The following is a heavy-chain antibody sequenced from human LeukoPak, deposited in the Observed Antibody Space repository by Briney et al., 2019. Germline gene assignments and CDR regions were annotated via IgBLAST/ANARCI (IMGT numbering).Heavy chain of an antibody. Sequence: ASVKVSCKVSGYIFTELSMHWVRQAPGQGLEWMGGFDPEDGETIYAQKFQGRVTMTEDTSTDTAYMELSSLRSEDTAVYYCATEIISIAAAASPGPWGQGTLVAVSS. V-gene: IGHV1-24*01. CDR1: GYIFTELS. CDR2: FDPEDGET. J-gene: IGHJ5*02. CDR3: ATEIISIAAAASPGP. D-gene: IGHD6-13*01.